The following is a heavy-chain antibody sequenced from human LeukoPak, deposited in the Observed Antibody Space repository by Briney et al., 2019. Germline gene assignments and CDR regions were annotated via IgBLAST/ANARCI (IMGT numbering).Heavy chain of an antibody. CDR1: GFTFSSYG. Sequence: GGSLRLSCAASGFTFSSYGRHWVRQAPGKGLEWVAVISYDGSNKYYADSVKGRFTISRDNSKNTLYLQMNSLRAEDTAVYYCAKDAAEYYYDSSGYLNWFDPWGQGTLVTVSS. J-gene: IGHJ5*02. V-gene: IGHV3-30*18. CDR3: AKDAAEYYYDSSGYLNWFDP. CDR2: ISYDGSNK. D-gene: IGHD3-22*01.